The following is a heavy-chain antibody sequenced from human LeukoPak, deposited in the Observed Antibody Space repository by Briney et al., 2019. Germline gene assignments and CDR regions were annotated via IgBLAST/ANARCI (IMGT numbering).Heavy chain of an antibody. CDR3: ARGSGWRSGSDY. D-gene: IGHD6-19*01. Sequence: VVSVKVSCKASGYTFTGYYMHWVRQAPGQGLEWMGWIKGNSGGTNYAQKFQGRVTMTRDTSISTAYMELSRLRSDDTAVYYCARGSGWRSGSDYWGQGTLVTVSS. V-gene: IGHV1-2*02. CDR2: IKGNSGGT. CDR1: GYTFTGYY. J-gene: IGHJ4*02.